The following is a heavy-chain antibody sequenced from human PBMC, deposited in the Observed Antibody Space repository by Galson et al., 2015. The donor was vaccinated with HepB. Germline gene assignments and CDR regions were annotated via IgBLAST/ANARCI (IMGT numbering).Heavy chain of an antibody. D-gene: IGHD6-13*01. CDR3: ARERSSWYHESDYYYYGMDV. J-gene: IGHJ6*02. CDR2: TYYRSKWYN. Sequence: CAISGDSVSSNSAAWNWIRQSPSRGLEWLGRTYYRSKWYNDYAVSVKSRITINPDTSKNQFSLQLNSVTPEDTAVYYCARERSSWYHESDYYYYGMDVWGQGTTVTVSS. CDR1: GDSVSSNSAA. V-gene: IGHV6-1*01.